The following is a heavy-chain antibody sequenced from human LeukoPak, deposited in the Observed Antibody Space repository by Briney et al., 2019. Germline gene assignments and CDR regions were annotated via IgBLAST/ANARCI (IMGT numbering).Heavy chain of an antibody. CDR1: GFTFSSYA. Sequence: GGSLRLSCAASGFTFSSYAMSWVRQAPEKGLEWVSAISGSGGSTYYADSVKGRFTISRDNSKNTLYLQMNSLRAEDTAVYYCAKNARQGYYYGSGSPTRGHNWFDPWGQGTLVTVSS. CDR2: ISGSGGST. J-gene: IGHJ5*02. CDR3: AKNARQGYYYGSGSPTRGHNWFDP. D-gene: IGHD3-10*01. V-gene: IGHV3-23*01.